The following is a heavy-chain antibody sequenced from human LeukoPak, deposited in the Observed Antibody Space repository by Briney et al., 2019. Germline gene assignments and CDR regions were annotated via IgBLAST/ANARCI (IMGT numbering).Heavy chain of an antibody. CDR2: ITSSSSRT. J-gene: IGHJ6*03. CDR3: ARDPYSGGYGAYYYYYMDV. D-gene: IGHD1-26*01. Sequence: GGSLRLSCAASGFTFSSYNMNWVRQAPGKALEWVSSITSSSSRTFYADSVKGRYTISRDNAKNSLYLQMDSLRAEDTAVYYCARDPYSGGYGAYYYYYMDVWGKGTTVTVSS. CDR1: GFTFSSYN. V-gene: IGHV3-21*01.